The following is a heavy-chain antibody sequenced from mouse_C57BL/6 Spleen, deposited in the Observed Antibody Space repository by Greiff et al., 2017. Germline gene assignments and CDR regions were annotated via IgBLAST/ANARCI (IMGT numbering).Heavy chain of an antibody. CDR3: ATTDHSYAMDY. V-gene: IGHV1-74*01. CDR2: IHPSDSDT. CDR1: GYTFTSYW. Sequence: VQLQQSGAELVKPGASVKVSCKASGYTFTSYWMHWVKQRPGQGLAWMGRIHPSDSDTNYNQKVKGKATLTVDKSSSTAYMQLSSLTSEDSAVYYCATTDHSYAMDYWGQGTSVTVSS. J-gene: IGHJ4*01. D-gene: IGHD1-1*01.